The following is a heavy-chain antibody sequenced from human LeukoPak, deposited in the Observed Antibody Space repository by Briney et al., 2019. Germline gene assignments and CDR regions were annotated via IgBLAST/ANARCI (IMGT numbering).Heavy chain of an antibody. CDR1: GGTFSSYA. Sequence: ASVKVSCKASGGTFSSYAISWVRQAPGQGLEWMGGIIPIFGTANYAQKFQGRVTITADESTSTAYMELSSLRSEDTAVYYCARVPGYSYDPPFDYWGQGTLATVSS. J-gene: IGHJ4*02. CDR3: ARVPGYSYDPPFDY. V-gene: IGHV1-69*13. D-gene: IGHD5-18*01. CDR2: IIPIFGTA.